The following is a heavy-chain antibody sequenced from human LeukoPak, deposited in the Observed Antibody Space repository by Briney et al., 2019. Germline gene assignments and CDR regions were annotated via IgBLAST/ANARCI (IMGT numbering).Heavy chain of an antibody. Sequence: GGSLRLSCAASGFTFSSYGMHWVRQAPGKGLEWVAVIWYDGSNKYYADSVKGRFTISRDNSKNTLYLQMNSLRAEDTAVYYCASPIIAAADPGDYWGQGTLVTVSS. CDR3: ASPIIAAADPGDY. CDR1: GFTFSSYG. V-gene: IGHV3-33*01. CDR2: IWYDGSNK. J-gene: IGHJ4*02. D-gene: IGHD6-13*01.